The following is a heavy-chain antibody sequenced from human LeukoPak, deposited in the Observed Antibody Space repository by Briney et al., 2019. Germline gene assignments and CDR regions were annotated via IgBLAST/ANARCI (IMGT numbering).Heavy chain of an antibody. Sequence: SETLSLTCTVSGGSISSSSYYWGWVRQPPGKGLEWIGSIYYSGSTYYNPSLKSRVTISVDTSKNQFSLKLSSVTAADTAVYYCAREKDLGAYFDYWGQGTLVTVSS. CDR1: GGSISSSSYY. V-gene: IGHV4-39*07. CDR3: AREKDLGAYFDY. CDR2: IYYSGST. J-gene: IGHJ4*02.